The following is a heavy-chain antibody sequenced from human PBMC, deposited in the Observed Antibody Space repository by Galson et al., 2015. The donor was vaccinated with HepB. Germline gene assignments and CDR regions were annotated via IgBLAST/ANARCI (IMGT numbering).Heavy chain of an antibody. CDR2: ISGSGGST. Sequence: SLRLSCAASGFTSSSYAMSWVRQAPGKGLEWVSAISGSGGSTYYADSVKGRFTISRDNSKNTLYLQMNSLRAEDTAVYYCAKSTGRVARNANYYYYYGMDVWGQGTTVTVSS. D-gene: IGHD2-15*01. J-gene: IGHJ6*02. V-gene: IGHV3-23*01. CDR3: AKSTGRVARNANYYYYYGMDV. CDR1: GFTSSSYA.